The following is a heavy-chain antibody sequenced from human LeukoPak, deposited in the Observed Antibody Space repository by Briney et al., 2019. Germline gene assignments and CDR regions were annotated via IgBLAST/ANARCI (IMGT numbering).Heavy chain of an antibody. Sequence: GGSLRLSCAASGFTFSSYSMNWVRQAPGKGLEWVSSISSSSSYIYYADSVKGRFTISRDNAKNSLYLQMNSLRAEDTAVYYCASTRTTVFYYMDVWGKGTTVTVSS. J-gene: IGHJ6*03. D-gene: IGHD4-17*01. CDR1: GFTFSSYS. CDR2: ISSSSSYI. V-gene: IGHV3-21*01. CDR3: ASTRTTVFYYMDV.